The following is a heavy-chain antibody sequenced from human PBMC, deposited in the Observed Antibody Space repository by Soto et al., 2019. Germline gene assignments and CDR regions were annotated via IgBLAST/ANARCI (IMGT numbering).Heavy chain of an antibody. CDR2: ISGSTI. D-gene: IGHD5-12*01. CDR1: GFTFSSYA. CDR3: ARGEVEMATMGDAFDI. Sequence: EVQLLESGGGLVQPGGSLRLSCAASGFTFSSYAMSWVRQAPGKGLEWVSAISGSTIYYADSVKGRFTISRDNAKNSLYLQMNSLRAEDTAVYYCARGEVEMATMGDAFDIWGQGTMVTVSS. V-gene: IGHV3-23*01. J-gene: IGHJ3*02.